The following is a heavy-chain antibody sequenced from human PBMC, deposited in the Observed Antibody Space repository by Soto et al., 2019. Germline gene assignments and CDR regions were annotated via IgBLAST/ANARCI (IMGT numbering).Heavy chain of an antibody. CDR2: IFFGDSDT. V-gene: IGHV5-51*01. CDR3: ARHYHGFDY. J-gene: IGHJ4*02. D-gene: IGHD3-16*02. CDR1: GSSLSTSW. Sequence: AESLTISCKDSGSSLSTSWIAWALQMPGKGLEWVGVIFFGDSDTRYGPSFQGQVTLSVDKSITTAYLQWNSLKTSDTAIYYCARHYHGFDYWGQGTTVTVSS.